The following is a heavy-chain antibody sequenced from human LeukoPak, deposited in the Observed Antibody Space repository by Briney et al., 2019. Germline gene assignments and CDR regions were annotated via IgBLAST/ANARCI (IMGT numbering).Heavy chain of an antibody. D-gene: IGHD3-10*01. J-gene: IGHJ5*02. V-gene: IGHV3-21*01. Sequence: GGSLRLSCAASGFTFSSYSMNWVRQAPGKGLEWVSSISSSSSYIYYADSVKGRFTISRDNAKNLLYLQMNSLRAEDTAVYYCARGSEYGSGSPAWFDPWGQGTLSPSPQ. CDR3: ARGSEYGSGSPAWFDP. CDR2: ISSSSSYI. CDR1: GFTFSSYS.